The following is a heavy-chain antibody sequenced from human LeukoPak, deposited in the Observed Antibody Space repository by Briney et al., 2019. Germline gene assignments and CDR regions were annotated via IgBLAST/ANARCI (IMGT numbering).Heavy chain of an antibody. D-gene: IGHD6-19*01. CDR1: GGSFSGYY. CDR3: ARLRGATVAHNWFDP. CDR2: INHSGST. Sequence: ETLSLTCAVYGGSFSGYYWSWIRQPPGKGLEWIGEINHSGSTNYNPSLKSRVTISVDTSKNQFSLKLSSVTAADTAVYYCARLRGATVAHNWFDPWGQGTLVTVSS. V-gene: IGHV4-34*01. J-gene: IGHJ5*02.